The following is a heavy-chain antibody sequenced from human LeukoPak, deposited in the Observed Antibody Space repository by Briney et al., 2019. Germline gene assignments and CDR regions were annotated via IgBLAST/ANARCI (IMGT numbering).Heavy chain of an antibody. J-gene: IGHJ4*02. CDR1: GFTFSSYS. D-gene: IGHD1-26*01. CDR2: ISSSSSYI. V-gene: IGHV3-21*01. CDR3: TTAFIAWELLSAG. Sequence: GGSLRLSCAASGFTFSSYSMNWVRQAPGRGLEWVSSISSSSSYIYYADSVKGRFTISRDNAKNSLYLQMNSLRAEDTAVYYCTTAFIAWELLSAGWGQGTLVTVSS.